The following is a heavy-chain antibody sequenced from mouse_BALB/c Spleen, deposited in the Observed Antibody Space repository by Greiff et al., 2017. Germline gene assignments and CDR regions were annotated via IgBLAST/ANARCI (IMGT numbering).Heavy chain of an antibody. J-gene: IGHJ2*01. D-gene: IGHD2-4*01. CDR2: ISSGSSTI. V-gene: IGHV5-17*02. CDR1: GFTFSSFG. Sequence: EVKLVESGGGLVQPGGSRKLSCAASGFTFSSFGMHWVRQAPEKGLEWVAYISSGSSTIYYADTVKGRFTISRDNPKNTLFLQMTSLRSEDTAMYYCARSSTMITTKGVNYFDYWGQGTTLTVSS. CDR3: ARSSTMITTKGVNYFDY.